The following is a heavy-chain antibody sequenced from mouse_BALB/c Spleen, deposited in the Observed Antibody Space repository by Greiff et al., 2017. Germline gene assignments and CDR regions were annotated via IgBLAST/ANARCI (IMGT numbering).Heavy chain of an antibody. Sequence: QVQLQQSGPELVKPGASVKISCKASGYAFSSSWMNWVKQRPGQGLEWIGRIYPGDGDTNYNGKFKGKATLTADKSSSTAYMQLSSLTSVDSAVYYCARTVVAPYFDYWGQGTTLTVSS. V-gene: IGHV1-82*01. CDR1: GYAFSSSW. CDR2: IYPGDGDT. J-gene: IGHJ2*01. CDR3: ARTVVAPYFDY. D-gene: IGHD1-1*01.